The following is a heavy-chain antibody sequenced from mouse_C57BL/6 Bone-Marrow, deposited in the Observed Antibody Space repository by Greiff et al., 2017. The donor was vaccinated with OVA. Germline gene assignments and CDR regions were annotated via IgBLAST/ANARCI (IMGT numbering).Heavy chain of an antibody. CDR2: IYPGNGDT. CDR1: GYTFTSYY. CDR3: AREELYGYFDV. J-gene: IGHJ1*03. V-gene: IGHV1-12*01. Sequence: QVQLKQSGAELVRPGASVKMSCKASGYTFTSYYMHWVKQTPRQGLEWIGAIYPGNGDTSYNQKFKGKATLTVDKSSSTAYMQLSSLTSEDAAVYFCAREELYGYFDVWGTGTTVTVSS.